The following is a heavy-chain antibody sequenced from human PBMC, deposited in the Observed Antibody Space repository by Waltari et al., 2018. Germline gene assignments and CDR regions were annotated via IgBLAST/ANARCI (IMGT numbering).Heavy chain of an antibody. CDR2: INPSGGST. J-gene: IGHJ4*02. CDR3: ASCPHDYGDRFDY. Sequence: QVQLVQSGAEVKKPGASVKVSCKASGYTFHSYYMHWVRQAPGQGLEWMGIINPSGGSTSYAQKFQGRVTMTRDTSTSTVYMELSSLRSEDTAVYYCASCPHDYGDRFDYWGQGTLVTVSS. V-gene: IGHV1-46*02. D-gene: IGHD4-17*01. CDR1: GYTFHSYY.